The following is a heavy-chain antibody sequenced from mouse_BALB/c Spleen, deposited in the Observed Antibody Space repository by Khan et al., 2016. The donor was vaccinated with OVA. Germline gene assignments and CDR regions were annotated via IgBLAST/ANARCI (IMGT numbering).Heavy chain of an antibody. D-gene: IGHD2-13*01. Sequence: LEESGPELMKPGASVKISCTASGYSFTNYYIHWVKQSHGQSLEWIGYIDPFNGGTNYNQKFKGTATLTVDKSSSTAYMHLSSLTSEDSAVYYCTRLGTTGWFAYWGQGTLVTVSA. CDR2: IDPFNGGT. V-gene: IGHV1S135*01. CDR1: GYSFTNYY. CDR3: TRLGTTGWFAY. J-gene: IGHJ3*01.